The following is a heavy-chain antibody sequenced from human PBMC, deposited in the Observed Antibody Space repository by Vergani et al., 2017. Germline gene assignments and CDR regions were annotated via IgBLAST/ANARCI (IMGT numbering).Heavy chain of an antibody. CDR1: GYTFSSYA. Sequence: QVQLVQSGAEVKKPGASVKVSCKASGYTFSSYAISWVRQAPGQGLEWMGRIIPILGIANYAQKFQGRVTITADKSTSTAYMELSSLRSEDTAVYYCAREASTTVVGYYYYYGMDVWGQGTTVTVSS. J-gene: IGHJ6*02. D-gene: IGHD4-23*01. V-gene: IGHV1-69*09. CDR3: AREASTTVVGYYYYYGMDV. CDR2: IIPILGIA.